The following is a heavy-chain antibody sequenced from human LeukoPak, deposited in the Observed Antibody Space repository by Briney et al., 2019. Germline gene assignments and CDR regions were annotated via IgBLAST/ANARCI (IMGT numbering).Heavy chain of an antibody. Sequence: GGSLRLSCAASGFTFNKAWMSWVRQAPGRGLEWVGRIKSKTDGGTTDYAAPVKGRFTTSRDDSKNTLYLQMNSLKTEDTAVYYCRAAMLTADYWGQGTLVTVSS. CDR3: RAAMLTADY. V-gene: IGHV3-15*01. CDR1: GFTFNKAW. J-gene: IGHJ4*02. CDR2: IKSKTDGGTT. D-gene: IGHD5-18*01.